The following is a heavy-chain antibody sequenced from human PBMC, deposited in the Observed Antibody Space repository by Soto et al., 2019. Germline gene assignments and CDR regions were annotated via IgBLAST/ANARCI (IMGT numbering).Heavy chain of an antibody. CDR2: ISGSGGST. Sequence: VGSVRLSCAASGFTFSSYAMIWVLQAPGKGLEWVSVISGSGGSTYIADSVKGRFTVSRDNSKNTLYLQMNSLRAEDTAVYYCAKHSTYYYESSGFYSDYWGQGTLVTGSS. V-gene: IGHV3-23*01. CDR1: GFTFSSYA. D-gene: IGHD3-22*01. J-gene: IGHJ4*02. CDR3: AKHSTYYYESSGFYSDY.